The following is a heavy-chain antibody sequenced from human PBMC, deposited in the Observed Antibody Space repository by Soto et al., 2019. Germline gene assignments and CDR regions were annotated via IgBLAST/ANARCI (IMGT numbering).Heavy chain of an antibody. CDR3: AKERGRQLWYGSLVYYGMDV. J-gene: IGHJ6*02. D-gene: IGHD5-18*01. V-gene: IGHV3-30*18. CDR1: GFTFSSYG. CDR2: ISYDGSNK. Sequence: QVQLVESGGGVVQPGRSLRLSCAASGFTFSSYGMHWVRQAPGKGLEWVAVISYDGSNKYYADSVKGRFTISRDNSKNTLYLQMNSLRAEDTAVYYCAKERGRQLWYGSLVYYGMDVWGQGTTVTVSS.